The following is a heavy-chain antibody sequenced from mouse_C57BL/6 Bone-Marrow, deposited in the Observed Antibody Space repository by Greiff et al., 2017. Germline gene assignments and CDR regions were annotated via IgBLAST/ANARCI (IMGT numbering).Heavy chain of an antibody. CDR1: GYTFTSYG. Sequence: QVQLQQSGAELARPGASVKLSCKASGYTFTSYGISWVKQRTGQGLEWIGEIYPRSGNTYYNEKFKGKATLTADKSSSTAYMELRSLTSEDSAVYFCARQRAELAYYPLAYWGQGTLVTVSA. D-gene: IGHD1-1*01. J-gene: IGHJ3*01. CDR2: IYPRSGNT. V-gene: IGHV1-81*01. CDR3: ARQRAELAYYPLAY.